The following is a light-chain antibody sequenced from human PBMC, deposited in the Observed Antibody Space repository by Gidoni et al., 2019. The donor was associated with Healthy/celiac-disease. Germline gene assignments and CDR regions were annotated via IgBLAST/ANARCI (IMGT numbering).Light chain of an antibody. CDR3: QQSYSTPVH. Sequence: DIQMTQSPSSLSASVGDRVTITCRASQSISSYLNWYQQKPGKAPKLLIYAASILQSGVPSRFSVSVSGTDFTLTISSLQPEDFATYYCQQSYSTPVHFXXXTKLEIK. V-gene: IGKV1-39*01. CDR1: QSISSY. CDR2: AAS. J-gene: IGKJ2*01.